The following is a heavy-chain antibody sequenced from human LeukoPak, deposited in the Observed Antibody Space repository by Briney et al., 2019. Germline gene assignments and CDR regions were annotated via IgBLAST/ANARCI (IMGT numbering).Heavy chain of an antibody. CDR1: GFAFSDYS. Sequence: GGSLRLSCAASGFAFSDYSMKWVRQAPGKGLGWIANTRGSGSGMGRGSYYAGAVQGRFTISRDNAKNSIYLQMNSLRAEDTAFYYCGRDDNWGFDYWGQGALVTVSS. CDR2: TRGSGSGMGRGS. D-gene: IGHD7-27*01. J-gene: IGHJ4*02. CDR3: GRDDNWGFDY. V-gene: IGHV3-21*05.